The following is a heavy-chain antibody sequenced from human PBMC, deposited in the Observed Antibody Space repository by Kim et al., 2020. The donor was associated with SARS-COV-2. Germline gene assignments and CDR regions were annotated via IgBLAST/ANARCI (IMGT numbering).Heavy chain of an antibody. V-gene: IGHV3-21*01. CDR1: GFTFSSYS. CDR2: ISSSSSYI. Sequence: GGSLRLSCAASGFTFSSYSMNWVRQAPGKGLEWVSSISSSSSYIYYADSVKGRFTISRDNAKNSLYLQMNSLRAEDTAVYYCARDHGGSGWYKGKLALGYWGQGTLVTVSS. D-gene: IGHD6-19*01. CDR3: ARDHGGSGWYKGKLALGY. J-gene: IGHJ4*02.